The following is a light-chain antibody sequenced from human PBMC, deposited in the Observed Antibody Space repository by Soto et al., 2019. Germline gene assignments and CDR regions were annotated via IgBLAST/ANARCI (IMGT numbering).Light chain of an antibody. CDR1: QSVDSN. V-gene: IGKV3D-15*01. CDR2: GAS. CDR3: QQYDSWPLT. J-gene: IGKJ4*01. Sequence: EIVMTQSPGTLSVSTGEGATLSCRASQSVDSNLAWYQQNPGQAPRLLIYGASTRATGIPDRFRGSGSGTEFTLTISSLQSEDFAVYYCQQYDSWPLTFGGGTKVEIK.